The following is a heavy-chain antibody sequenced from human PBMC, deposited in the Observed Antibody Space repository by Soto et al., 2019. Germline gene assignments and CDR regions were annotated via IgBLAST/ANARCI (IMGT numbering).Heavy chain of an antibody. D-gene: IGHD3-16*01. CDR1: GFTFSNYW. CDR3: ARQRFHGDYYYYYMDV. CDR2: INGDGSST. Sequence: EVQLVEPGGGLVQPGGPLRLSFAASGFTFSNYWMHWVRQAPGKGLVWVSRINGDGSSTRYADSVKGRFTISRDNAKNTLYLQMNSLGAEDTAVYYCARQRFHGDYYYYYMDVWGKGTTVTVSS. V-gene: IGHV3-74*01. J-gene: IGHJ6*03.